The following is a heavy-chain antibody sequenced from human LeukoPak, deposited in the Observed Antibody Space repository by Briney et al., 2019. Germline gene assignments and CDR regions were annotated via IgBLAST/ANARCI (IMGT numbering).Heavy chain of an antibody. CDR1: GGSITSNF. Sequence: SETLSLTCAVSGGSITSNFWSWIRQPPGKGLEWIGYIFDGGNTRYNPSLSSRATISRDTSKNQLSLRLSSVTAADTAVYYCARAKPNWDPPDYWGQGALLTISS. D-gene: IGHD1-1*01. CDR3: ARAKPNWDPPDY. V-gene: IGHV4-59*08. J-gene: IGHJ4*02. CDR2: IFDGGNT.